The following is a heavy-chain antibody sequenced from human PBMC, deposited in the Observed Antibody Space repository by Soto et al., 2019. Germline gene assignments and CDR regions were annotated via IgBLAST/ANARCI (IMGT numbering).Heavy chain of an antibody. J-gene: IGHJ4*02. D-gene: IGHD5-12*01. Sequence: QVQLVESGGGVVQPGRSLRLSCAASGFTFNNYAMHWVCQAPGKGLEWVAIISYHGSTKYYADSVKGRFTISRDNSKNTLSLQMNSLACEDTAVYYCARDRGNWLQFGGWYFDYWGQGALVTVSS. CDR1: GFTFNNYA. CDR3: ARDRGNWLQFGGWYFDY. CDR2: ISYHGSTK. V-gene: IGHV3-30-3*01.